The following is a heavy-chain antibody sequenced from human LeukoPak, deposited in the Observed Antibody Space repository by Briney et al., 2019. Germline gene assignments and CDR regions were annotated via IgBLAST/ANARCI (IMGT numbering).Heavy chain of an antibody. J-gene: IGHJ5*02. CDR2: IKSKTDGGTT. D-gene: IGHD6-19*01. CDR3: ARDGQLSSGWSLNWFDP. V-gene: IGHV3-15*05. Sequence: GGSLRLSCAASGFTFSNAWMSWVRQAPGKGLEWVGRIKSKTDGGTTDYAAPVKGRFTISRDNAKNTLYLQMNSLTAEDTAVYYCARDGQLSSGWSLNWFDPWGQGTLVTVSS. CDR1: GFTFSNAW.